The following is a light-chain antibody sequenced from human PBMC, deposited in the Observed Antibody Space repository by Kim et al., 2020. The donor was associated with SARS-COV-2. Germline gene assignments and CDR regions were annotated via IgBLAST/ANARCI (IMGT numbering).Light chain of an antibody. CDR2: GAS. CDR3: LQHRTYPIT. Sequence: DIQMTQSPSSLSASVGDRVTITCRASQDIGNDLGWYQQSPGRAPKRLIYGASNLQSGVPSRFSGSWSETEFTLTINSLQPEDFATYFCLQHRTYPITFGQGTRLEIK. V-gene: IGKV1-17*01. CDR1: QDIGND. J-gene: IGKJ5*01.